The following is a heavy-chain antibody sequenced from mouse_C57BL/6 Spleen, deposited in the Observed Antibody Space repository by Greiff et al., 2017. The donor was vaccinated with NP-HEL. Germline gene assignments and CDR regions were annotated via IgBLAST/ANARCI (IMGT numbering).Heavy chain of an antibody. D-gene: IGHD2-5*01. CDR2: IDPSDSET. CDR3: ARNVYYSNYYFDY. J-gene: IGHJ2*01. V-gene: IGHV1-52*01. Sequence: QVQLQQPGAELVRPGSSVKLSCKASGYTFTSYWMHWVKQRPIQGLEWIGNIDPSDSETHYNQKFKDKATLTVDKSSSTAYMQLSSLTSEDSAVYYCARNVYYSNYYFDYWGQGTTLTVSS. CDR1: GYTFTSYW.